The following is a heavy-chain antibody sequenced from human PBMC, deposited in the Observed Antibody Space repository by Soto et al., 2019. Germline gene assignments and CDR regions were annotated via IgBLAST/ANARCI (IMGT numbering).Heavy chain of an antibody. CDR2: IIPIFGTA. J-gene: IGHJ4*02. CDR3: AREGYSYGYGGTVLFDY. CDR1: GGTFSSYA. Sequence: PRPSVTVSCKASGGTFSSYAISWVRQAPGQGLEWMGGIIPIFGTANYAQKFQGRVTITADKSTSTAYMELSSLRSEDTAVYYCAREGYSYGYGGTVLFDYWGQGTLVTVSS. D-gene: IGHD5-18*01. V-gene: IGHV1-69*06.